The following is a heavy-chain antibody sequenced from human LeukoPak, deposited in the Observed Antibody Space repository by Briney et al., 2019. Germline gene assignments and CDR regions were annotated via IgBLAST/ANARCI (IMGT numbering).Heavy chain of an antibody. V-gene: IGHV1-18*01. Sequence: ASVKVSCKASGYTFSSYDISWVRQAPGQGLEWVGWISGYTGNTNYAQKLQGRVTMTTDTPTSTVYLELRSLRSDDTAVYYCARPRSLMSRDAFDIWGQGTMVTVSS. J-gene: IGHJ3*02. CDR1: GYTFSSYD. CDR3: ARPRSLMSRDAFDI. CDR2: ISGYTGNT. D-gene: IGHD3-16*01.